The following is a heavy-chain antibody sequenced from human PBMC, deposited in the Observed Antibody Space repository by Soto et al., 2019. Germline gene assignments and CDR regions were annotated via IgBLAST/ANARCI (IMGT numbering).Heavy chain of an antibody. CDR1: GFTFSSYG. D-gene: IGHD5-12*01. Sequence: QVQLVESGGGVVQPGRSLRLSCAASGFTFSSYGMHWVRQAPGKGLEWVAVISYDGSNKYYADSVKGRFTISRDNSKNTLYLQMNSLRAEDTAVYYCAKAHIVATIRRHYYYYMDVWGKGTTVTVSS. V-gene: IGHV3-30*18. CDR2: ISYDGSNK. CDR3: AKAHIVATIRRHYYYYMDV. J-gene: IGHJ6*03.